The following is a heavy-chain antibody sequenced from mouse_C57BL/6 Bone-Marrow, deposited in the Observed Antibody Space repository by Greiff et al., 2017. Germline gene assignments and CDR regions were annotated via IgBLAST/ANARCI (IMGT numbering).Heavy chain of an antibody. CDR3: ARNYGSSHWYFDV. CDR2: IYPRSGNT. D-gene: IGHD1-1*01. Sequence: VKVVESGAELARPGASVKLSCKASGYTFTSYGISWVKQRTGQGLEWIGEIYPRSGNTYYNEKFKGKATLTADKSSSTAYMELRSLTSEDSAVYFCARNYGSSHWYFDVWGTGTTVTVSS. CDR1: GYTFTSYG. V-gene: IGHV1-81*01. J-gene: IGHJ1*03.